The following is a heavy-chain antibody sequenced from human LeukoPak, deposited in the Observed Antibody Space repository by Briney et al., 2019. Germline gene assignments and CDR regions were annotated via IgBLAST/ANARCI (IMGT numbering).Heavy chain of an antibody. CDR3: ARVPGGALNWFDP. V-gene: IGHV4-59*08. CDR2: IHYSGST. J-gene: IGHJ5*02. D-gene: IGHD1-1*01. CDR1: GGSISSYY. Sequence: SETLSLTCTVSGGSISSYYWSWIRQPPGKGLEWIGYIHYSGSTNYNPSLKSRVTISVDTSKNQFSLKLRSVTAADTAVYYCARVPGGALNWFDPWGQGTLVTVSS.